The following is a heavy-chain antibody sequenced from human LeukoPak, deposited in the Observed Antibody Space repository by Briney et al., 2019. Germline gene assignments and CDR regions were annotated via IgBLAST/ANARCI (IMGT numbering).Heavy chain of an antibody. D-gene: IGHD3-22*01. CDR3: ARLSYYYDVSGNLFDY. Sequence: SETLSLTCTVSGGSISNESYYWGWIRQSPGKGLEWIGAIYYRGTTSYNPSLKSRAIISVDTSKNQFSLKLSSVTAADTALYYCARLSYYYDVSGNLFDYWGQGVLVTISS. J-gene: IGHJ4*02. V-gene: IGHV4-39*01. CDR1: GGSISNESYY. CDR2: IYYRGTT.